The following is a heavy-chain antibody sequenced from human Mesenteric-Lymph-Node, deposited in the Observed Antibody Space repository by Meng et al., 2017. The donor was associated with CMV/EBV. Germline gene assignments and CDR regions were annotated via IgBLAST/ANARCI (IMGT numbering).Heavy chain of an antibody. D-gene: IGHD6-19*01. CDR2: IKEDGSEK. V-gene: IGHV3-7*01. CDR1: GFTFDDYA. Sequence: GESLKISCTGSGFTFDDYAMSWVRQAPGKGLEWVANIKEDGSEKYYVDSVKGRFTISRDSARNSLYLQMNSLRAEDTAVYYCARDCGGYSSGWYCDAFDIWGQGTMVTVSS. CDR3: ARDCGGYSSGWYCDAFDI. J-gene: IGHJ3*02.